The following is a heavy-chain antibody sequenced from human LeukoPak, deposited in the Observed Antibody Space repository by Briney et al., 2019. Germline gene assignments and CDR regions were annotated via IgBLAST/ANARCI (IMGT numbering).Heavy chain of an antibody. D-gene: IGHD2-21*01. CDR3: AKIVGSRHC. Sequence: PGGSLRLSCSASGFTFSSFALSWVRQAPGKGLEWVSGIIGNGGSAYYADSVKGRFTISRDNSKNTLYLQMNSLRAEDTAVYYCAKIVGSRHCWRQGTLVTVSS. CDR1: GFTFSSFA. V-gene: IGHV3-23*01. J-gene: IGHJ4*02. CDR2: IIGNGGSA.